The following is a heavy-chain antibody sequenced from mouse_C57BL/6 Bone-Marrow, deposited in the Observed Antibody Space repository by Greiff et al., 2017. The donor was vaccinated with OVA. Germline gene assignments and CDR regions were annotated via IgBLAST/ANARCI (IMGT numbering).Heavy chain of an antibody. CDR3: ARSSVYEDAMDY. V-gene: IGHV5-12*01. CDR1: GFTFSDYY. CDR2: ISNGGGST. D-gene: IGHD2-12*01. Sequence: EVKVEESGGGLVQPGGSLKLSCAASGFTFSDYYMYWVRQTPEKRLEWVAYISNGGGSTYYPDTVKGRFTISRDNAKNTLYLQMSRLKSEDTAMYYCARSSVYEDAMDYWGQGTSVTVSS. J-gene: IGHJ4*01.